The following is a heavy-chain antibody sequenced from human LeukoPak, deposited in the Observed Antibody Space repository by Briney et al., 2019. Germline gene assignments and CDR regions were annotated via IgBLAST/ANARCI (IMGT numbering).Heavy chain of an antibody. CDR2: IYTSGST. D-gene: IGHD3-3*01. CDR3: ARGEWLLTGYYGMDV. J-gene: IGHJ6*02. CDR1: GGSISSYY. V-gene: IGHV4-4*07. Sequence: PSETLSLTCTVSGGSISSYYWSWIRQPAGKGLEWIGRIYTSGSTNYNPSLKSRVTTSVDTSKNQFSLKLSSVTAADTAVYYCARGEWLLTGYYGMDVWGQGTTVTVSS.